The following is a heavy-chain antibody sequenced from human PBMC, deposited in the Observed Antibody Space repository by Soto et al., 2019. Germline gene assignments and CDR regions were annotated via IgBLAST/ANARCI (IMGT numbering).Heavy chain of an antibody. CDR1: GGSISNYY. Sequence: QLQVQESGPGLVKPSETLSLTCNVSGGSISNYYWTWVRQSPEKGLEWIGYMYYNGNINYNPSLKSRVTISIDTSKNPFSLTLKSVTAADTAVYYCASGGNWFDPWGQGVLVTVSS. CDR3: ASGGNWFDP. D-gene: IGHD3-16*01. J-gene: IGHJ5*02. V-gene: IGHV4-59*01. CDR2: MYYNGNI.